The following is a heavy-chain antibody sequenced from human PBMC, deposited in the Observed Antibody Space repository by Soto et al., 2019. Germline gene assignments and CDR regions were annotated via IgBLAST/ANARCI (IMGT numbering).Heavy chain of an antibody. V-gene: IGHV3-66*01. J-gene: IGHJ4*02. CDR2: TDSGGST. Sequence: QPGGSLRLSCAASGFTVSANYMSWVRQAPGKGLEWLSVTDSGGSTYYTDSVKGRFTISRDNSKNTLYLQMSSLRPEDTAVYYCTRDQNCWGQGTLVTVSS. CDR1: GFTVSANY. CDR3: TRDQNC.